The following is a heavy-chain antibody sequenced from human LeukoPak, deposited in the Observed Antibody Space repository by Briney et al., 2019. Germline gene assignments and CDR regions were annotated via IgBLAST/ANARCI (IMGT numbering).Heavy chain of an antibody. CDR2: ISYDGSNK. CDR1: GFTFSSYG. CDR3: ASFDY. Sequence: GRSLRLSCAASGFTFSSYGMHWVRQAPGKGLEWVAVISYDGSNKCYADSVKGRFTISRDNSKNTLYLQMNSLRAEDTAVYYCASFDYWGQGTLVTVSS. V-gene: IGHV3-30*03. J-gene: IGHJ4*02.